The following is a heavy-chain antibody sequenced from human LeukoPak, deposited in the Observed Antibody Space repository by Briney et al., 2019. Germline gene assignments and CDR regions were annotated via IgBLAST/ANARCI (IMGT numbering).Heavy chain of an antibody. CDR2: MNPNSGNT. Sequence: ASVKVSCKASGYTFTSYDINWVRQATGQGLAWMGWMNPNSGNTGYAQKFQGRVTMTRNTSISTAYMELSSLRSEDTAVYYCAREFNTMIVVVDDYWGQGTLVTVSS. D-gene: IGHD3-22*01. J-gene: IGHJ4*02. V-gene: IGHV1-8*01. CDR1: GYTFTSYD. CDR3: AREFNTMIVVVDDY.